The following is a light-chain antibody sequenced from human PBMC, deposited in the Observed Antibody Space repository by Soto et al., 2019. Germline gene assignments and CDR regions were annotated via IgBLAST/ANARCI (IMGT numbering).Light chain of an antibody. CDR1: QSVSSNY. Sequence: EIVLTQSPGTLSLSPGERATLSCRASQSVSSNYLAWYQQKPGQAPSLLIYDASSRATGIPDRFSGSGSGTXFXXXISXXEPEDFAMYYCQQYGSSAPITFGQGTRLEIE. V-gene: IGKV3-20*01. CDR2: DAS. CDR3: QQYGSSAPIT. J-gene: IGKJ5*01.